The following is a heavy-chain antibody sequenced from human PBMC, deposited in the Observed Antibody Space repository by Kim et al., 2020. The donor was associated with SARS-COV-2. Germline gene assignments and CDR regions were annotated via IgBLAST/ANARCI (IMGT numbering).Heavy chain of an antibody. CDR2: ISYDGSNK. V-gene: IGHV3-30-3*01. CDR1: GFTFSSCA. CDR3: ARDRWRRTMGFRHTDYG. Sequence: GGSLRLSCAASGFTFSSCAMHWVRQAPGKGLEWVAVISYDGSNKYYVDSVKGRFTISRDNSKNTLYLQMNSLRAEDTAVYYCARDRWRRTMGFRHTDYG. D-gene: IGHD3-10*01. J-gene: IGHJ6*01.